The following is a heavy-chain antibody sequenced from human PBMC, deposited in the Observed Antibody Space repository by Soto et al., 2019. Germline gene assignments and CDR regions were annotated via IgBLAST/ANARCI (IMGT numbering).Heavy chain of an antibody. J-gene: IGHJ4*02. CDR3: ATASYYDSSGYLDY. CDR1: GFTFSSYA. D-gene: IGHD3-22*01. V-gene: IGHV3-30-3*01. CDR2: ISYDGSNK. Sequence: WGSLRLSCAASGFTFSSYAMHWVRQAPGKGLEWVAVISYDGSNKYYADSVKGRFTISRDNSKNTAYMELSSLRSEDTAVYYCATASYYDSSGYLDYWGQGTQVTVSS.